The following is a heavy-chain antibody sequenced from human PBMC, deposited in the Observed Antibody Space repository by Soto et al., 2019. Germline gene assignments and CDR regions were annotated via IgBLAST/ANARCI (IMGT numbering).Heavy chain of an antibody. Sequence: QVQLVESGGGVVQPGRSLRLSCAASGFTFSSYGMHWVRQAPGKGLEWVAVIWYDGSNKYYADSLKGRFTISRDNSKKTLYLQVNSLRAEDTAVYFCARDDYDSSGYYYVDYWGQGTQVTVSS. CDR1: GFTFSSYG. V-gene: IGHV3-33*01. D-gene: IGHD3-22*01. CDR3: ARDDYDSSGYYYVDY. CDR2: IWYDGSNK. J-gene: IGHJ4*02.